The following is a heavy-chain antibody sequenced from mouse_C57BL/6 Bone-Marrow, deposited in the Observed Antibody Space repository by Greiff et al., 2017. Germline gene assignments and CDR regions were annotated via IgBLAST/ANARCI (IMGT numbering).Heavy chain of an antibody. CDR3: ARLGTGTYAMDY. CDR2: IYPGGGYT. D-gene: IGHD4-1*01. V-gene: IGHV1-63*01. J-gene: IGHJ4*01. Sequence: QVQLQQSGAELVRPGTSVKISCKASGYTFTNYWIGWAKQRPGHGLEWIGDIYPGGGYTNYNEKFKGKATLTADKSSSTAYMQFSSLTSEDSAIYYCARLGTGTYAMDYWGQGTSVTVSS. CDR1: GYTFTNYW.